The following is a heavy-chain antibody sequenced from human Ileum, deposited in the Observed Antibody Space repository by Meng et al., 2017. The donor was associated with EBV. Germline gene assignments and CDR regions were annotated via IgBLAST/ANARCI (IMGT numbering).Heavy chain of an antibody. CDR2: IYHSGST. J-gene: IGHJ4*02. V-gene: IGHV4-4*02. Sequence: QVALRESGPGRVKPSWTLPPPSAVSCGSISSSNWCSWVRQPPGKGLEWIGEIYHSGSTNYNPSLKSRVTISVDKSTNQFSLNLSSVTAADTAVYYCARVGQWLPIDYWGQGTLVTVSS. CDR1: CGSISSSNW. D-gene: IGHD6-19*01. CDR3: ARVGQWLPIDY.